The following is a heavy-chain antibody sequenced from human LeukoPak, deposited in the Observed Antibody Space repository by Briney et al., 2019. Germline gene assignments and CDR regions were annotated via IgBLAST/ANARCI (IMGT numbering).Heavy chain of an antibody. CDR1: GYTLTELS. CDR2: FDPEDGET. CDR3: ATDQGYGVLD. V-gene: IGHV1-24*01. D-gene: IGHD4-17*01. Sequence: ASVKVSCKVSGYTLTELSMYWVRQAPGKGIEWMGGFDPEDGETIYAQKFQGRVTMTEDTSTDTAYMELSSLRSEDTAVYYCATDQGYGVLDWGQGTLVTVSS. J-gene: IGHJ4*02.